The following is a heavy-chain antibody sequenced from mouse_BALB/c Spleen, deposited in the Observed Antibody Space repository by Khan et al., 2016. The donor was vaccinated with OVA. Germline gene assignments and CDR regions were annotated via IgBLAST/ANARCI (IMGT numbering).Heavy chain of an antibody. V-gene: IGHV5-6-5*01. J-gene: IGHJ3*01. D-gene: IGHD1-1*02. CDR2: ISSGGTT. CDR1: GFTFSNYA. CDR3: ARDYWFTY. Sequence: EVELVESGGDLVKPGGSLKLSCAASGFTFSNYAMSWVRQTPEKRLEWVASISSGGTTYYPDSVKGRFTISRDNARNLLYLQMNSLGSEDTAMFYCARDYWFTYWGQGTLVTVSA.